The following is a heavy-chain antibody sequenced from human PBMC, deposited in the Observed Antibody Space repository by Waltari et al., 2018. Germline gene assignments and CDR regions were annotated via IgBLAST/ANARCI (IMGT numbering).Heavy chain of an antibody. D-gene: IGHD1-1*01. J-gene: IGHJ6*03. Sequence: QVQLQESGPGLVTPSQTLSLTCTVSGGSISSGGYSWSWVRQHPGKGLEWIGYIYYSGSTYYNPSLKSRVTISVDTSKNQFSLKLSSVTAADTAVYYCAGVEPYYYYMDVWGKGTTVTVSS. CDR3: AGVEPYYYYMDV. V-gene: IGHV4-31*03. CDR1: GGSISSGGYS. CDR2: IYYSGST.